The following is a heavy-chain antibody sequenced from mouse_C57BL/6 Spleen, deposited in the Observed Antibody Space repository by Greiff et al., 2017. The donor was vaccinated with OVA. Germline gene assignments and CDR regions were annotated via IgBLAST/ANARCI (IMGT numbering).Heavy chain of an antibody. CDR2: IYPGSGNT. CDR1: GYTFTDYY. CDR3: ARGDDYSLDY. Sequence: VKLVESGAELVRPGASVKLSCKASGYTFTDYYINWVKQRPGQGLEWIARIYPGSGNTYYNEKFKGKATLTAEKSSSTAYMQLSSLTSEDSAVYFCARGDDYSLDYWGQGTTLTVSS. D-gene: IGHD2-4*01. V-gene: IGHV1-76*01. J-gene: IGHJ2*01.